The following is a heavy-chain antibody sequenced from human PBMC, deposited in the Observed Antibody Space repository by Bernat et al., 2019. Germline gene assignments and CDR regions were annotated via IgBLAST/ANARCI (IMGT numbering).Heavy chain of an antibody. CDR2: ISSSGSTI. J-gene: IGHJ6*02. CDR1: GFTFSSYE. V-gene: IGHV3-48*03. Sequence: VQLVESGGGLVQPGGSLRLSCAASGFTFSSYEMNWVRQAPGKGLEWVSYISSSGSTIYYADSVKGRFTISRDNAKNSLYLQMNSLRAEDTAVYYCARDSIYCSSTSCYYYGMDVWGQGTTVTVSS. D-gene: IGHD2-2*01. CDR3: ARDSIYCSSTSCYYYGMDV.